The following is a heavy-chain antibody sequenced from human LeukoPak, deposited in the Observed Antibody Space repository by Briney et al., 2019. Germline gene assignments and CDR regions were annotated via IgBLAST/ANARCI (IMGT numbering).Heavy chain of an antibody. Sequence: GGSLRLSCAASGFTLTRHALSWVRQAPGKGLEWVSVIGDRGDITYYADSVKGRFTISRDTSTNTVFLQMNSLGLDDTAVYYCAKEWLQHTKRTDHWGQGTLVTVSS. V-gene: IGHV3-23*01. CDR2: IGDRGDIT. CDR3: AKEWLQHTKRTDH. J-gene: IGHJ4*02. D-gene: IGHD5-24*01. CDR1: GFTLTRHA.